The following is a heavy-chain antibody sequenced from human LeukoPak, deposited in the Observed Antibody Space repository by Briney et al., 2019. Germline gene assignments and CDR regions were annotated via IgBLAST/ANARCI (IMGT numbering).Heavy chain of an antibody. V-gene: IGHV4-39*07. CDR2: KYYRGST. Sequence: SETLSLTCTVSGGSISSSYYWGWIRQPPGKGLEWIGNKYYRGSTYYNPSLKSRVTISVDTSKNQFSLKLSSVTAADTAVYYCARVHMITFGGVIPTDYYFDYWGQGTLVTVSS. D-gene: IGHD3-16*02. CDR1: GGSISSSYY. J-gene: IGHJ4*02. CDR3: ARVHMITFGGVIPTDYYFDY.